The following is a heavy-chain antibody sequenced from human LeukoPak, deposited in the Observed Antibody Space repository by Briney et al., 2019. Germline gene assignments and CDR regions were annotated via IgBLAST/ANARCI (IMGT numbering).Heavy chain of an antibody. D-gene: IGHD6-6*01. CDR1: GGSISSYY. V-gene: IGHV4-4*07. J-gene: IGHJ4*02. CDR2: IYTSGST. CDR3: ARGMGSSSSSPFDY. Sequence: SETLPLTCTVSGGSISSYYWSWIRQPAGKGLEWIGRIYTSGSTNYNPSLKSRVTMSVDTSKNQFSLKLSSVTAADTAVYYCARGMGSSSSSPFDYWGQGTLVTVSS.